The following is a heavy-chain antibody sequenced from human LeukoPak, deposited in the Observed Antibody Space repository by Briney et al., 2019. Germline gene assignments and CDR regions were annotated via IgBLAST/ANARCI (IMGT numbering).Heavy chain of an antibody. CDR3: AREDYDILTDQQGAFDI. CDR1: GFTFSSYW. D-gene: IGHD3-9*01. J-gene: IGHJ3*02. CDR2: IKQDGSEK. Sequence: PGGSLRLSCAASGFTFSSYWVSWVRQAPGKGLEWVANIKQDGSEKYYVDSVKGRFTISRDNAKNSLYLQMNSLRAEDTAVHYCAREDYDILTDQQGAFDIWGQGTMVTVSS. V-gene: IGHV3-7*01.